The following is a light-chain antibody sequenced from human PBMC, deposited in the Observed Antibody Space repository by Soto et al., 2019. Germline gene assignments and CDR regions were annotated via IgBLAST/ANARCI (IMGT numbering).Light chain of an antibody. J-gene: IGKJ5*01. Sequence: EIVLTQSPATLSLSPGERATLSCRASQSVSNYLAWYQQKPGQAPRLLIYGASSRATGIPARFSGSGSGTEYTLTISNLQAEDFAVYYCQQFNNWPHTFGQGTRLEIK. CDR1: QSVSNY. V-gene: IGKV3-15*01. CDR2: GAS. CDR3: QQFNNWPHT.